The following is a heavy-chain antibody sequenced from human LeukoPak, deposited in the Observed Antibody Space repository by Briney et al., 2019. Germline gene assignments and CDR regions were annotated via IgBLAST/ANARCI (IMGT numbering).Heavy chain of an antibody. V-gene: IGHV3-66*02. CDR1: GFTVSSNY. J-gene: IGHJ4*02. D-gene: IGHD1-26*01. Sequence: GGSLRLSCAASGFTVSSNYMSWVRQAPGKGLEWVSVIYSGGSTYYAGSVKGRFTISRDNSKNTLYLQMNSLRAEDTAVYYCARDEVGATFDYWGQGTLVTVSS. CDR2: IYSGGST. CDR3: ARDEVGATFDY.